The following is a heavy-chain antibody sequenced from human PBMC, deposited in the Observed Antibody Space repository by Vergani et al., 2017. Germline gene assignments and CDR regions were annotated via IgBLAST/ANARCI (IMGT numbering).Heavy chain of an antibody. Sequence: QVQLQQWGAGLLKPSETLSLTCAVYGGSFSGYYWSWIRQPPGKGLEWIGEINHSGSTNYNPSLKSRVTISVDTSKNQFSLKLSSVTAADTAVYYCARWRKGYYGSGSYSRYANYYGMDVWGQGTTVTVSS. CDR1: GGSFSGYY. D-gene: IGHD3-10*01. J-gene: IGHJ6*02. CDR2: INHSGST. V-gene: IGHV4-34*01. CDR3: ARWRKGYYGSGSYSRYANYYGMDV.